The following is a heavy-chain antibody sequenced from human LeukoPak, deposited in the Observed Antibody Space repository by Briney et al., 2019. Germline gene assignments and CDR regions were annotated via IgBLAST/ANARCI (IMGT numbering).Heavy chain of an antibody. CDR3: ARAMVRGLIQGWFDP. CDR2: INPNSGGT. J-gene: IGHJ5*02. CDR1: GYTFTGYY. Sequence: ASVKVSCKASGYTFTGYYMHWVRQAPGQGLEWMGRINPNSGGTNYAQKFQGRVTMTRDTSISTAYMELSRLRSDDTAVYYCARAMVRGLIQGWFDPWGQGTLVTVSS. D-gene: IGHD3-10*01. V-gene: IGHV1-2*06.